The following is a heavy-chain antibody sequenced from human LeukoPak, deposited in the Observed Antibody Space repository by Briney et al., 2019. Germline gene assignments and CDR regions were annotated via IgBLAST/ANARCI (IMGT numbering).Heavy chain of an antibody. J-gene: IGHJ4*02. CDR2: ISGSGGST. V-gene: IGHV3-23*01. CDR1: GFTFSSYA. D-gene: IGHD3-22*01. Sequence: GGSLRLSCAAPGFTFSSYAMSWVRQAPGKGLEWVSAISGSGGSTYYADSVKGRFTISRDNSKNTLYLQMNSLRAEDTAVYYCAKEEGYYDSSGYYYFDYWGQGTLVTVSS. CDR3: AKEEGYYDSSGYYYFDY.